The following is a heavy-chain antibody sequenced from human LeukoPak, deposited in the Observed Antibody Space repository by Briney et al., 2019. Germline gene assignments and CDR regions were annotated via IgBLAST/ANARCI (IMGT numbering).Heavy chain of an antibody. Sequence: GGALRLSCAASGFTFSSYWMSWVRQAPGKGGEWVANIKQDGSEEYYVDSVKGRFTISRDNAKNSLYLQMNSLRAEDTAVYYCARETDTVTTSSYFDYWGQGTLVTVSS. D-gene: IGHD4-17*01. CDR2: IKQDGSEE. J-gene: IGHJ4*02. CDR3: ARETDTVTTSSYFDY. CDR1: GFTFSSYW. V-gene: IGHV3-7*01.